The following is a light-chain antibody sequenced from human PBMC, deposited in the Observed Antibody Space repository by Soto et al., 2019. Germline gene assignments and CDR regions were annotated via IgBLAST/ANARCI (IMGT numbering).Light chain of an antibody. CDR2: KDK. J-gene: IGLJ2*01. V-gene: IGLV3-25*02. CDR3: QSAPTSGSYVV. CDR1: ALPKEY. Sequence: SYELTQPPSVSVSPGQTASITCSGDALPKEYAHWYQRRPGQAPVLVIFKDKARPSGIPERFSGSSSVTMVTLTISGVQAEDEADYYCQSAPTSGSYVVFGGGTKLTVL.